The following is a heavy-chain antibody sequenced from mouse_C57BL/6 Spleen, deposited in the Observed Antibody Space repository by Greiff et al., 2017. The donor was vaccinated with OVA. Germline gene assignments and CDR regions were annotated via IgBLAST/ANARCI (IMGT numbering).Heavy chain of an antibody. Sequence: VQLQQPGAELVKPGASVKVSCKASGYTFTSYWMHWVKQRPGQGLEWIGRIHPSDSGTNYNQKFKGKATLTVDKSSSTAYMQLSSLTSEDSAVYYCAIGIYYDYDWFAYWGQGTLVTVSA. CDR1: GYTFTSYW. D-gene: IGHD2-4*01. V-gene: IGHV1-74*01. CDR3: AIGIYYDYDWFAY. CDR2: IHPSDSGT. J-gene: IGHJ3*01.